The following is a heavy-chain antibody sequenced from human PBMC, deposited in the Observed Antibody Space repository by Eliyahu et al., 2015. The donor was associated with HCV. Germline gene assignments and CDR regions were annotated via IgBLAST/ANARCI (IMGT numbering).Heavy chain of an antibody. J-gene: IGHJ4*02. Sequence: EAQLVESGGGLVQPGGSLRLSCAASEFTFSTYWMSWVRQAPGKGLEWVAHIKTDGREKFYVDSVKGRFTISRDNAKNSLFLQMNSLRVEDTAVYYCASDWSIVDADRFDYWGQGTVVTVSS. CDR1: EFTFSTYW. V-gene: IGHV3-7*04. CDR3: ASDWSIVDADRFDY. D-gene: IGHD5-12*01. CDR2: IKTDGREK.